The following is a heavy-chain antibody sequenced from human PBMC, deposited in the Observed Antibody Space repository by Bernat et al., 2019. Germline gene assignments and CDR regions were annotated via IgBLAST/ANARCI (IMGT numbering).Heavy chain of an antibody. D-gene: IGHD2-2*01. V-gene: IGHV3-48*03. CDR2: ISSSGSTI. CDR1: GFTFSSYE. CDR3: ARGLRYCSSTSCYNWFDP. Sequence: VHLVESGGGVVQPGRSLRLSCSASGFTFSSYEMNWVRQAPGKGLEWVSYISSSGSTIYYADSVKGRFTISRDNAKNSLYLQMNSLRAEDTAVYYCARGLRYCSSTSCYNWFDPWGQGTLVTVSS. J-gene: IGHJ5*02.